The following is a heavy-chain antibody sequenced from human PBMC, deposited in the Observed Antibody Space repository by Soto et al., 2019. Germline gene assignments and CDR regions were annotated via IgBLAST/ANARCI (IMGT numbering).Heavy chain of an antibody. D-gene: IGHD3-9*01. Sequence: SETLSLTCAVYGGSFSGYYWSWIRQPPGKGLEWIGEINHSGSSNYNPSLKSRVTISVDTSKNQFSLKLSSVTAADTAVYYCARGSADYDILTGYYYLDYWGQGTLVTVSS. V-gene: IGHV4-34*01. CDR3: ARGSADYDILTGYYYLDY. J-gene: IGHJ4*02. CDR2: INHSGSS. CDR1: GGSFSGYY.